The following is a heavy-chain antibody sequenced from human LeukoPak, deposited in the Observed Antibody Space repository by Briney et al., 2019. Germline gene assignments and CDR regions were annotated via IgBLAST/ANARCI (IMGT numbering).Heavy chain of an antibody. CDR2: IYYSGST. Sequence: MASETLSLTCTVSGGSINSYYWGWIRQPPGKGLEWIGSIYYSGSTYYNPSLKSRVTISVDTSKNQFSLKLSSVTAADTAVYYCARLRVDTAMGGPWGQGTLVTVSS. D-gene: IGHD5-18*01. J-gene: IGHJ5*02. CDR1: GGSINSYY. CDR3: ARLRVDTAMGGP. V-gene: IGHV4-39*01.